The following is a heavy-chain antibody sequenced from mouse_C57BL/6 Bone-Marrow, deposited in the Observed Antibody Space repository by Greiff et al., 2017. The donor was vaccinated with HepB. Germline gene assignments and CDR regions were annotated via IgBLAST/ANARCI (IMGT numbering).Heavy chain of an antibody. CDR2: IWSGGST. Sequence: QVQLKESGPGLVQPSQSLSITCTVSGFSLTSYGVHWVRQSPGKGLEWLGVIWSGGSTDYNAAFISRLSISKDNTKSQVFFKMNSLQADDTAIYYCARNEGYYGSSYLPWFAYWGQGTLVTVSA. V-gene: IGHV2-2*01. J-gene: IGHJ3*01. D-gene: IGHD1-1*01. CDR3: ARNEGYYGSSYLPWFAY. CDR1: GFSLTSYG.